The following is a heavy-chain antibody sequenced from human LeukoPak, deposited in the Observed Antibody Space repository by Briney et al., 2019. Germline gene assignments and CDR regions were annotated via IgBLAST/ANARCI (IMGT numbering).Heavy chain of an antibody. Sequence: GGSLRLSCAASGFTFSSYAMSWVRQAPGKGLEWVSAISGSGGSTYYADSMKGRFTISRDNSKNTLYLQMNSLRAEDTAVYYCAKHEGTTGISLWAEYDAFDIWAKGQWSPSLQ. V-gene: IGHV3-23*01. CDR3: AKHEGTTGISLWAEYDAFDI. J-gene: IGHJ3*02. D-gene: IGHD1-1*01. CDR2: ISGSGGST. CDR1: GFTFSSYA.